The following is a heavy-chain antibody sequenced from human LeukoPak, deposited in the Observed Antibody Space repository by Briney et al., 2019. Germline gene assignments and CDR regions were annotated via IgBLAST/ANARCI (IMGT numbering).Heavy chain of an antibody. D-gene: IGHD6-19*01. J-gene: IGHJ6*03. CDR3: GRVGVNSSGLDYYYYYYYMDV. V-gene: IGHV4-59*01. CDR2: IYYSGST. Sequence: SETLSLTCTVSGGSISSYYWSWIRQPPGKGLEWIGYIYYSGSTNYNPSLKSRVTISVDTSKNQFSLKLSSVTAADTAVYYCGRVGVNSSGLDYYYYYYYMDVWGKGTTVTVSS. CDR1: GGSISSYY.